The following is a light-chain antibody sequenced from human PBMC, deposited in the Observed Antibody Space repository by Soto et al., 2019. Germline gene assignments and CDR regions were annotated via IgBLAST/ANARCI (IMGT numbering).Light chain of an antibody. CDR3: SSYAGSDNPYV. CDR1: SGDIGGYDY. CDR2: EVT. Sequence: QYVLTQPPSASGSPGQSVTISCTGTSGDIGGYDYVSWYQQHPGKAPKLMIYEVTKRPLGVPDRFSGSKSGNTASLTVSGLQAEDEADYYCSSYAGSDNPYVFGTGTRSPS. J-gene: IGLJ1*01. V-gene: IGLV2-8*01.